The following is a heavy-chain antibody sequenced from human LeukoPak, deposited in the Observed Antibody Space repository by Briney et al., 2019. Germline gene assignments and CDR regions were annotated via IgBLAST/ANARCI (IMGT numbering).Heavy chain of an antibody. V-gene: IGHV3-21*01. J-gene: IGHJ4*02. CDR3: ARVTYYYDSSGYFHYFDY. D-gene: IGHD3-22*01. CDR2: ISISSSSI. CDR1: GGSISSSS. Sequence: ETLSLTCTVSGGSISSSSYYWGWIRQPPGKGLEWVSYISISSSSIYYADSMKGRITISRDNAKNSLYLQMNSLRAEDTAVYYCARVTYYYDSSGYFHYFDYWGQGTLVTVSS.